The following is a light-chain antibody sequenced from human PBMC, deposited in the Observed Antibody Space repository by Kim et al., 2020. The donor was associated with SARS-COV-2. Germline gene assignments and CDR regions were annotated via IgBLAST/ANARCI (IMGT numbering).Light chain of an antibody. V-gene: IGKV4-1*01. J-gene: IGKJ4*01. CDR3: QQYYTTPPT. Sequence: ATINCKSSQSVLYRSKNKNYLAWYQQKPGQPPKLLVYWASTRESGVPDRFSGGGSGTDFTLTISSLRAEDVAVYYCQQYYTTPPTFGGGTKVDIK. CDR1: QSVLYRSKNKNY. CDR2: WAS.